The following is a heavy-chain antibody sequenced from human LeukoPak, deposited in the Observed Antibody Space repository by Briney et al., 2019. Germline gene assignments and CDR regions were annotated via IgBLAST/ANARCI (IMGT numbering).Heavy chain of an antibody. J-gene: IGHJ6*03. V-gene: IGHV3-30*18. D-gene: IGHD4-17*01. Sequence: GGSLRLSCAASGFTFSSNGMHWVRQAPGKGLEWVAVISYDGSNKYYADSVKGRFTISRDNSKNTLYLQMNSLRAEDTAVYYCAKTSTVTTVYYYYMDVWGKGTTVTVSS. CDR1: GFTFSSNG. CDR2: ISYDGSNK. CDR3: AKTSTVTTVYYYYMDV.